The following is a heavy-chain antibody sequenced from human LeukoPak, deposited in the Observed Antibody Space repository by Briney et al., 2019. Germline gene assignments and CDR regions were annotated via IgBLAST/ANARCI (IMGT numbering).Heavy chain of an antibody. J-gene: IGHJ4*02. CDR2: MNPNSGNT. V-gene: IGHV1-8*03. D-gene: IGHD3-10*01. Sequence: RASVKVSCKGSGYTFSRYDINWVRQATGQGLEWMGWMNPNSGNTGYAQKFQGRVTITRNTSISTAYMELSSLRSEDTAVYYCARGLRVILWFGELGEYYFDYWGQGTLVTVSS. CDR3: ARGLRVILWFGELGEYYFDY. CDR1: GYTFSRYD.